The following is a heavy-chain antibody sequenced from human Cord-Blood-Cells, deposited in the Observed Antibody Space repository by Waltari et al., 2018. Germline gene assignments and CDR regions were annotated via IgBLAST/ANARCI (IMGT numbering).Heavy chain of an antibody. V-gene: IGHV7-4-1*01. CDR3: ARGFDNWNLEGPPPALPFDP. CDR1: GYTFTRYA. CDR2: SNTNTGNP. D-gene: IGHD1-20*01. Sequence: QVQLVQSGSELKKPGASVKVSCKASGYTFTRYAMNWVRQAPGQGLGWMGWSNTNTGNPTYAQVFTGRFVFSLDTSFITAYLQICSLKAEDTAVYYCARGFDNWNLEGPPPALPFDPWGQGTLVTVSS. J-gene: IGHJ5*02.